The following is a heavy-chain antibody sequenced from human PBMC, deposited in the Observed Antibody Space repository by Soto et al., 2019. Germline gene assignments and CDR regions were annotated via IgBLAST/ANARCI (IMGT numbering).Heavy chain of an antibody. CDR2: ISAYNGNT. D-gene: IGHD6-19*01. J-gene: IGHJ4*02. Sequence: ASVKVSCKASGYTFTSYGISWVRQAPGQGLEWMGWISAYNGNTNYAQKLQGRVTMTTDTSTSTAYMELRSLRSGDTAVYYCARAGYSSGWYYFDYWGQGTLVTVSS. V-gene: IGHV1-18*01. CDR1: GYTFTSYG. CDR3: ARAGYSSGWYYFDY.